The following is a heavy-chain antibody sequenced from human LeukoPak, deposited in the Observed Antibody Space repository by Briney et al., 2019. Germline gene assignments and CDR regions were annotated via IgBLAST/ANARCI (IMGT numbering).Heavy chain of an antibody. Sequence: PSETLSLTCTVSGGSISSSSYYWGWIRQPPGKGLEWIGSIYYSGTTYYNPSLKSRVTISVDTSKNQFSLKLSSVTAADTAVYYCARLFLYDYVWGSYRYNWFDPWGQGTLVTVSS. CDR3: ARLFLYDYVWGSYRYNWFDP. CDR1: GGSISSSSYY. J-gene: IGHJ5*02. V-gene: IGHV4-39*07. D-gene: IGHD3-16*02. CDR2: IYYSGTT.